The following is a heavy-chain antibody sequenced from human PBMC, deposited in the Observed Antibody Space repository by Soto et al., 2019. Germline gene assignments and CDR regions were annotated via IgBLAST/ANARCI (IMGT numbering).Heavy chain of an antibody. D-gene: IGHD2-2*01. Sequence: GGSLRLSCAASGFTFSSYSMNWVRQAPGKGLEWVSSISSSSSYIYYADSVKGRFTISRDNAKNSLYLQMNSLRAEDTAVYYCARGAAAAIQGAEYFQHWGQGTLVTVSS. CDR3: ARGAAAAIQGAEYFQH. J-gene: IGHJ1*01. CDR1: GFTFSSYS. V-gene: IGHV3-21*01. CDR2: ISSSSSYI.